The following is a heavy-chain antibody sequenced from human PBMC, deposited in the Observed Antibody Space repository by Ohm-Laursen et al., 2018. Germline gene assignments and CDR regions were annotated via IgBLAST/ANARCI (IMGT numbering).Heavy chain of an antibody. CDR3: ARVSRGTLQSP. CDR1: GFTFSTYW. J-gene: IGHJ5*02. V-gene: IGHV3-7*03. CDR2: INQDGSEK. Sequence: LTLTCAASGFTFSTYWMNWFRQAPGKGLESVASINQDGSEKYFVDSVRGRFTIYRDNAKNSLYLQMNSLRAEDTAVYYCARVSRGTLQSPWGQGTLVTVSS. D-gene: IGHD5-24*01.